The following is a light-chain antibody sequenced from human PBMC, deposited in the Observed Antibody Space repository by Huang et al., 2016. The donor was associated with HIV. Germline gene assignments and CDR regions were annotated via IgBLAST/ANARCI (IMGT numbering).Light chain of an antibody. J-gene: IGKJ1*01. V-gene: IGKV2-28*01. CDR2: FGS. Sequence: DIVMTQSPLSLPVTPGEPASISCRSSQSLRHSNGYNYLDWYLQKPGQSPQLLIYFGSNRASGVPDRFSGSGSGTDFTLKISRVEAEDVGVYYCMQALQTPPTFGQGTKVEIK. CDR3: MQALQTPPT. CDR1: QSLRHSNGYNY.